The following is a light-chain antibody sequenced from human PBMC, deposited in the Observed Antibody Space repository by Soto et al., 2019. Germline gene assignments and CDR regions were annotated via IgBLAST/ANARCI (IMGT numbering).Light chain of an antibody. CDR1: QSLRSSY. J-gene: IGKJ5*01. V-gene: IGKV3-20*01. CDR3: XXXXXXXX. CDR2: GSF. Sequence: DILPAQSPGTLSFPPGEGETVSWRASQSLRSSYLAGYQQKSGQAPRLLIYGSFSRATGIPDRFSGSGSGTDFTLTISRLEPEDFAXXXXXXXXXXXXFGQGTRLEIK.